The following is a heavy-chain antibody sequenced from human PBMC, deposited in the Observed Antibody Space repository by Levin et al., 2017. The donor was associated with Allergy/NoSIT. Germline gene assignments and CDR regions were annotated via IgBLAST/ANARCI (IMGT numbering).Heavy chain of an antibody. J-gene: IGHJ5*02. CDR2: INHSGST. D-gene: IGHD3-22*01. V-gene: IGHV4-34*01. CDR1: GGSFSAYY. Sequence: KSSETLSLTCAVYGGSFSAYYWSWVRQPPGKGLEWIGEINHSGSTNYNPSLKSRVTISVDTSQNQFSLKLTSVTATDTAVYYCASTTSSGYTIGNNWFDPWGQGTLVTVSS. CDR3: ASTTSSGYTIGNNWFDP.